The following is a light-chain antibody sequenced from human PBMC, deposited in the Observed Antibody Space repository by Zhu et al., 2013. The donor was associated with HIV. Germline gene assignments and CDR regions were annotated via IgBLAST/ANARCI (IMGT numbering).Light chain of an antibody. Sequence: EIVLTQSPGTLVFVLQGKGSHPPPAGPSQRVSSTYLGWYQQKPGQAPRLLIYGASSRATGVPDRFSGSGSGTDFALTISGLEPDDSGVYYCQQYGSSPQITFGPGTKVDIK. CDR3: QQYGSSPQIT. J-gene: IGKJ3*01. V-gene: IGKV3-20*01. CDR2: GAS. CDR1: QRVSSTY.